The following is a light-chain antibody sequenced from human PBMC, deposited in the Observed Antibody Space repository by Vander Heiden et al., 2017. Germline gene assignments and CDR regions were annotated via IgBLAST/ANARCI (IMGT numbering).Light chain of an antibody. CDR2: DTS. Sequence: EIVLTQSPATLPLSPGERATLSCRASQSISSYLAWYQQKPGQPPRLLIYDTSNRATGIPVRFSGRGAGTDFTLTISSLEPDDFAVYFCQQRSKWPSATFGGGTKVEIK. V-gene: IGKV3-11*01. CDR3: QQRSKWPSAT. J-gene: IGKJ4*01. CDR1: QSISSY.